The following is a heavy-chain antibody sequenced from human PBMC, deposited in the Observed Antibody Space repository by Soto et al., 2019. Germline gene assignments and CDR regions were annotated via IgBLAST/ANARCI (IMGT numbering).Heavy chain of an antibody. J-gene: IGHJ4*02. CDR2: IYYSGIT. CDR3: ARVPRSYYGSETNWFDY. D-gene: IGHD3-10*01. CDR1: AGSISSGGYY. Sequence: QVQLQESGPGLVKPSQTLSLTCTVSAGSISSGGYYWSWLRQHPGKGLEWIGYIYYSGITYYNPSLKSRVTISVDTSKNQFSLNLTSVTAADTAVYFCARVPRSYYGSETNWFDYWGQGTLVTVSS. V-gene: IGHV4-31*03.